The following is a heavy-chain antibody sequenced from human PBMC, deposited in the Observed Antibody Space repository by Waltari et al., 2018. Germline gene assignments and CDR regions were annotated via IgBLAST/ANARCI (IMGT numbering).Heavy chain of an antibody. J-gene: IGHJ4*02. CDR2: IRYDGSNK. CDR3: AKDPTPYSSSWYPDY. CDR1: GFTFSRYG. D-gene: IGHD6-13*01. V-gene: IGHV3-30*02. Sequence: QVQLVESGGGVVQPGGSLRLSCAAYGFTFSRYGMHWVRQAPGKGLEWVAFIRYDGSNKYYADSVKGRFTISRDNSKNTLYLQMNSLRAEDTAVYYCAKDPTPYSSSWYPDYWGQGTQVTVSS.